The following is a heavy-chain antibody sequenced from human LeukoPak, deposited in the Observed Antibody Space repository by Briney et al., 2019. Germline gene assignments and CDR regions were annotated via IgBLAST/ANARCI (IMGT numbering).Heavy chain of an antibody. Sequence: SETLSLTCTVSGDYISNHSYFWGWIRQPPGKGLEWIGSIHYIGSTYFNLSLKSRVTVSVDTSKNHFSLKLSSVTAADTGVYYCATSVYSSGWHPFFDYWGQGAPVIVSS. J-gene: IGHJ4*02. CDR1: GDYISNHSYF. D-gene: IGHD6-19*01. CDR3: ATSVYSSGWHPFFDY. CDR2: IHYIGST. V-gene: IGHV4-39*02.